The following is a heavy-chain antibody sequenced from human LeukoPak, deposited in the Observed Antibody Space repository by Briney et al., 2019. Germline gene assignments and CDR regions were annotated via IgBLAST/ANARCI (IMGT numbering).Heavy chain of an antibody. CDR1: GGSISSSSYY. CDR2: IYYSGST. J-gene: IGHJ6*02. Sequence: SETLSLTCTVSGGSISSSSYYWGWIRQPPGKGLEWIGSIYYSGSTYYNPSLKSRVTISVDTSKHQFSLKLSSVTAADTAVYYCARGTDIPLYGYYYGMDVWGQGTTVTVSS. CDR3: ARGTDIPLYGYYYGMDV. D-gene: IGHD1-7*01. V-gene: IGHV4-39*01.